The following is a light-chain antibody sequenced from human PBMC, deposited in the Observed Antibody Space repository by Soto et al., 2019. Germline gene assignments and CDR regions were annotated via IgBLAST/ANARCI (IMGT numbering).Light chain of an antibody. CDR2: GNS. J-gene: IGLJ2*01. CDR3: QSYDSSLSGSNVV. CDR1: SSNIGAGYD. Sequence: QSVLTQPPSVSGAPGQRVTISCTGSSSNIGAGYDVHWYQQLPGTAPKLLIYGNSNRPSGVPDRFSGSKSGNSASLAITGLQAEDDADYYCQSYDSSLSGSNVVFGGGTKLTVL. V-gene: IGLV1-40*01.